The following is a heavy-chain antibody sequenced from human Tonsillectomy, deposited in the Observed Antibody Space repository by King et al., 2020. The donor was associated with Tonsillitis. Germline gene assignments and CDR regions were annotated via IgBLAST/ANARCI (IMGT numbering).Heavy chain of an antibody. V-gene: IGHV5-51*01. CDR2: FYPGDSDT. Sequence: VQLVESGAEVKKPGESLKISCKASGYSFSDYWIGWVRQMPGKGLEWMGSFYPGDSDTRYSPSFQGHVTTSADKSISFAYLQWSSLKASDTAIYYCVRVSDFFDYWGQGTLVTVSS. CDR3: VRVSDFFDY. J-gene: IGHJ4*02. CDR1: GYSFSDYW.